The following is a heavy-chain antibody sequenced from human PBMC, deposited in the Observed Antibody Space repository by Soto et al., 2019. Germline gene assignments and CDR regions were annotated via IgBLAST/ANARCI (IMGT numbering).Heavy chain of an antibody. CDR1: GHTFTSYD. D-gene: IGHD3-3*01. CDR2: MNPNNGNT. J-gene: IGHJ5*02. Sequence: QVQLVQSGAEVTKPGASVTVSCKASGHTFTSYDIHWVRQATGQGLEWMGWMNPNNGNTGYAQKFQGRVTMTRDNSISTAYMEVSGLRYEDTAVYYCARAEGRSLDRVSWGQGTLVTVSS. CDR3: ARAEGRSLDRVS. V-gene: IGHV1-8*01.